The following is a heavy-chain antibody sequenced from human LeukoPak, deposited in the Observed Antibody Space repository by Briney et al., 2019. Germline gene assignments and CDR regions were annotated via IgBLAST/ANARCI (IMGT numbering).Heavy chain of an antibody. CDR1: GFTFSSYG. Sequence: RSPRVSCAASGFTFSSYGMHWVRQAPGKGLEWVAVIWYDGSNKYYADSVKGRFTISRDNSKNTLYLQMNSLRAEDTAVYYCARDSSGSIDYWGQGTLVPVSS. J-gene: IGHJ4*02. CDR2: IWYDGSNK. V-gene: IGHV3-33*01. CDR3: ARDSSGSIDY.